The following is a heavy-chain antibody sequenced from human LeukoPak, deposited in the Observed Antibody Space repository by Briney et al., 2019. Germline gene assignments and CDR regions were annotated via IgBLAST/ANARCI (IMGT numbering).Heavy chain of an antibody. Sequence: PGGSLRLSCAASGFTFSRYGMHWVRQAPGKGLEWVASMCGTAGCTFYPDSVKGRFTTSRDNSKNVLYLRMNSLTAEDTAIYYCAKDRPNFHENSGHYYRRDGDSWGQGTLVTVSS. V-gene: IGHV3-23*01. CDR1: GFTFSRYG. J-gene: IGHJ5*01. D-gene: IGHD3-22*01. CDR2: MCGTAGCT. CDR3: AKDRPNFHENSGHYYRRDGDS.